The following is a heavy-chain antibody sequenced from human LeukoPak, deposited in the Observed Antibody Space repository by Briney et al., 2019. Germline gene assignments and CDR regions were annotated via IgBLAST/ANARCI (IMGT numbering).Heavy chain of an antibody. J-gene: IGHJ6*02. CDR3: ATSSGVARHFYYYGMDV. D-gene: IGHD7-27*01. CDR1: GGTFSSYA. CDR2: IIPILGIA. V-gene: IGHV1-69*04. Sequence: ASVKVSCKASGGTFSSYAISWVRQAPGQGLEWMGRIIPILGIANYAQKFQGRVTITADKSTSTAYMELSSLRSEDTAVYYCATSSGVARHFYYYGMDVWGQGTTVTVSS.